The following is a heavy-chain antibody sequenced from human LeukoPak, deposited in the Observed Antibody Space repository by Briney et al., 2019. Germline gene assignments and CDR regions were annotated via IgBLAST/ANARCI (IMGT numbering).Heavy chain of an antibody. CDR3: AREYRSSYYYYLDV. D-gene: IGHD6-13*01. CDR2: ILPIFGTA. V-gene: IGHV1-69*13. CDR1: GYTFTTYY. Sequence: SVKVSCKASGYTFTTYYMHWVRQAPGQGLEWMGAILPIFGTANYAQNFQGRVTVTADESTSTAYMEVSSLRSDDTAVYYCAREYRSSYYYYLDVWGEGTAVTVSS. J-gene: IGHJ6*03.